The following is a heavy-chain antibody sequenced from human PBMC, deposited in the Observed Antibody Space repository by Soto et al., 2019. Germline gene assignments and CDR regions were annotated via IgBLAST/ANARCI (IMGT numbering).Heavy chain of an antibody. CDR2: IYYSGSI. CDR3: ARVGSSGWYGYYYYYGMDV. V-gene: IGHV4-59*01. CDR1: GGSISSYY. J-gene: IGHJ6*02. Sequence: SETLSLTCTVSGGSISSYYWSWIRQPPGKGLEWIGYIYYSGSINYNPSLKSRVTISVDTSKNQFSLKLSSVTDADTAVYYCARVGSSGWYGYYYYYGMDVWGQGTTVTVSS. D-gene: IGHD6-19*01.